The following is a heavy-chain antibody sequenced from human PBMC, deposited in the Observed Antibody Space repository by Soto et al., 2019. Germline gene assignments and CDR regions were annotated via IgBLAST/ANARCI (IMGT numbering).Heavy chain of an antibody. J-gene: IGHJ6*02. CDR2: IYTSGST. CDR3: ARDRAYYDSSGYYYYYYGMDV. CDR1: GGSISSYY. D-gene: IGHD3-22*01. Sequence: SETLSLTCTVSGGSISSYYWSWIRQPAGKGLEWIGRIYTSGSTNYNPSLKSRVTMSVDTSKNQFSLKLSSVTAADTAVYYCARDRAYYDSSGYYYYYYGMDVWGQGTTVTVSS. V-gene: IGHV4-4*07.